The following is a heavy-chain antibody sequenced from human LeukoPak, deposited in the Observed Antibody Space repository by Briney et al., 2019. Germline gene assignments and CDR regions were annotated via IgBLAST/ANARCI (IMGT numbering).Heavy chain of an antibody. CDR1: GGSFSGYY. V-gene: IGHV4-34*01. D-gene: IGHD5-18*01. CDR2: INHSGST. J-gene: IGHJ4*02. CDR3: ARGTWIQLWLRRFYFDY. Sequence: SETLSPTCAVYGGSFSGYYWSWIRQPPGKGLEWIGEINHSGSTNYNPSLKSRVTISVDTSKNQFSLKLSSVTAADTAVYYCARGTWIQLWLRRFYFDYWGQGTLVTVSS.